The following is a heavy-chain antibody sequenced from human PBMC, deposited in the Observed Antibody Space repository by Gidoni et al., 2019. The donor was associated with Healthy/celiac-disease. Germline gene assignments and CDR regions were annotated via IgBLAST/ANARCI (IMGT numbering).Heavy chain of an antibody. J-gene: IGHJ6*02. Sequence: QVQLVESGGAGAQPGRSLRLSCAAPGFTSSRYALPRLRQPLRKGLAWLAVISYDGSNKYYADSVKGRFTISRDNSKNTLYLQMNSLRAEDTAVYYCARDFPSVSYDSSGYYYVGYYYYGMDVWGQGTTVTVSS. CDR2: ISYDGSNK. CDR3: ARDFPSVSYDSSGYYYVGYYYYGMDV. D-gene: IGHD3-22*01. CDR1: GFTSSRYA. V-gene: IGHV3-30-3*01.